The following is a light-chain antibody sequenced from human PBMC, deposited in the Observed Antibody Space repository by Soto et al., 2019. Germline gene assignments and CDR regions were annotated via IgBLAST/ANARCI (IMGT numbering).Light chain of an antibody. CDR3: CAAAGSSTTLCV. CDR2: DVS. J-gene: IGLJ1*01. CDR1: SSDVGSYNY. Sequence: QSVLTQPPSVSGAPGQSVTISCTGTSSDVGSYNYVSWYQQQPGKAPKLMFYDVSKPPSGVPDRCSGSKSGSTASPTTSRLQDEDEADYYCCAAAGSSTTLCVFGTGTKLTVL. V-gene: IGLV2-11*01.